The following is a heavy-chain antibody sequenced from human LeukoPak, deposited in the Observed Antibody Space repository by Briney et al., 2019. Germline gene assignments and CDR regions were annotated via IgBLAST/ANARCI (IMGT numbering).Heavy chain of an antibody. J-gene: IGHJ4*02. D-gene: IGHD3-3*01. CDR2: INHSGST. CDR3: ASTRNPYDFWSGRFDY. Sequence: PSETLSLTCAVYGGSSSGYYWSWIRQPPGKGLEWIGEINHSGSTNYNPSLKSRVTISVDTSKNQFSLKLSSVAAADTAVYYCASTRNPYDFWSGRFDYWGQGTLVTVSS. CDR1: GGSSSGYY. V-gene: IGHV4-34*01.